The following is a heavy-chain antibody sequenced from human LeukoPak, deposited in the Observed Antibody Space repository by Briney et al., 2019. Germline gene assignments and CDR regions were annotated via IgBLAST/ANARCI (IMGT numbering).Heavy chain of an antibody. D-gene: IGHD2-2*01. CDR2: INHSGST. V-gene: IGHV4-34*01. CDR1: GGSFSGYY. CDR3: ARAVRGGYCSSTSCYGGHYFDY. Sequence: SETLSLTCAVYGGSFSGYYWSWIRQPPGKGLEWIGEINHSGSTNYNPSLKSRVTISVDTSKNQFSLKLSSVTAADTAVYYCARAVRGGYCSSTSCYGGHYFDYWGQGTLVTVSS. J-gene: IGHJ4*02.